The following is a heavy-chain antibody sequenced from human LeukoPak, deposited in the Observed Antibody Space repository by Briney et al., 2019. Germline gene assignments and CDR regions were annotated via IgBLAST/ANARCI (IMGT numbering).Heavy chain of an antibody. V-gene: IGHV3-9*01. CDR2: IRWNSGSI. D-gene: IGHD1-26*01. J-gene: IGHJ4*02. Sequence: GGSLRLSCAASGFTFDDYAMHWVRQAPGKGLEWVSGIRWNSGSIGYADSVKGRFTISRDSAKNSLYLEMNRLRVEDTAVYYCTGELFSGSYHEDFWGQGTLVTVSS. CDR1: GFTFDDYA. CDR3: TGELFSGSYHEDF.